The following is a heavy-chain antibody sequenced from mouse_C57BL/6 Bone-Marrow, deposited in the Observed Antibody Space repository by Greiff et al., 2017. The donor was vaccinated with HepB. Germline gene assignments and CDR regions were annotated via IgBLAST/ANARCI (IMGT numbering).Heavy chain of an antibody. CDR1: GYTFTDYY. D-gene: IGHD4-1*01. Sequence: EVQLQQSGPELVKPGASVKISCKASGYTFTDYYMNWVKQSHGKSLEWIGDINPNNGGTSYNQKFKGKATLTVDKSSSTAYMELRSLTSEDSAGYYCARTLGYFDYWGQGTTLTVSS. J-gene: IGHJ2*01. CDR3: ARTLGYFDY. CDR2: INPNNGGT. V-gene: IGHV1-26*01.